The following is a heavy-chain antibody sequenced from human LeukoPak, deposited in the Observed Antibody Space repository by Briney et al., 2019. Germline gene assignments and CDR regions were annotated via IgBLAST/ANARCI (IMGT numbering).Heavy chain of an antibody. CDR2: IWYDGSNK. Sequence: GGSLRLSCAASGFTFSSYVMNWVRQAPGKGLEWVAVIWYDGSNKYYADSVKGRFTISRDNSKNTLYLQMNSLRAEDTAVYYCARAYEDADYYYGMDVWGQGTTVTVSS. V-gene: IGHV3-33*08. CDR3: ARAYEDADYYYGMDV. CDR1: GFTFSSYV. D-gene: IGHD3-16*01. J-gene: IGHJ6*02.